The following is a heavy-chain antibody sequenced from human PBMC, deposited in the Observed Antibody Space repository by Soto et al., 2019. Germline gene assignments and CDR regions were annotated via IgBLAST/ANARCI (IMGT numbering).Heavy chain of an antibody. CDR1: GYRFTSYW. Sequence: GESLKISCKGSGYRFTSYWIGWVRQMPGKGLEWMGIIYPGDSDTRYSPSFQGQVTISADKSINTAYLQWSSLKASDTAMYYCARDYCSGTTCYDFDDWGQGTQVTGSS. D-gene: IGHD2-2*01. V-gene: IGHV5-51*01. CDR3: ARDYCSGTTCYDFDD. J-gene: IGHJ4*02. CDR2: IYPGDSDT.